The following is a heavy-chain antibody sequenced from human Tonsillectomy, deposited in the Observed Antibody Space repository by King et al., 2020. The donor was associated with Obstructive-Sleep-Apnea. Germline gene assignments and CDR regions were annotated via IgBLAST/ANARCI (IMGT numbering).Heavy chain of an antibody. V-gene: IGHV4-59*08. J-gene: IGHJ3*02. D-gene: IGHD2/OR15-2a*01. CDR1: GGSISSYY. CDR2: IYYSGST. Sequence: QLQESGPGLVKPSETLSLTCTVSGGSISSYYWSWIRQPPGKGLEWIGYIYYSGSTNYNPSLKSRVTISVDTSKNQFSLKLSSVTAADTAVYYCARMPNSSAEGEGGAFDIWGQGTMVTVS. CDR3: ARMPNSSAEGEGGAFDI.